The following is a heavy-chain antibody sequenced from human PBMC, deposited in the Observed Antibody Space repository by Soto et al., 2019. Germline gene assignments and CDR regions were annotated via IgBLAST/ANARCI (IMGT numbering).Heavy chain of an antibody. Sequence: QVQLVESGGGVVQPGRSLRLSCAASGFTFSSYGMHWVRQAPGKGLEWVTVISYDGNVAYYADSVKGRFTISRDNSKNTLYLQMNSLRTEDTAMDYCAKEGPITNWYVDYWGQGTLVTVSS. CDR2: ISYDGNVA. J-gene: IGHJ4*02. V-gene: IGHV3-30*18. D-gene: IGHD1-1*01. CDR1: GFTFSSYG. CDR3: AKEGPITNWYVDY.